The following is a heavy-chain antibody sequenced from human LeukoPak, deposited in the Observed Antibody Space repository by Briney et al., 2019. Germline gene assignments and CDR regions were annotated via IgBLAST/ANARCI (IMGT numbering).Heavy chain of an antibody. D-gene: IGHD6-6*01. CDR1: GGSFSGYY. CDR3: ARGSSSSTGHDY. J-gene: IGHJ4*02. CDR2: INHSGST. Sequence: SETLSLTCAVYGGSFSGYYWSWIRQPPGKGLEWIGEINHSGSTNYNPSLKSRVTISVDTSKNQFSLKLSSVTAADTAVYYRARGSSSSTGHDYWGQGTLVTVSS. V-gene: IGHV4-34*01.